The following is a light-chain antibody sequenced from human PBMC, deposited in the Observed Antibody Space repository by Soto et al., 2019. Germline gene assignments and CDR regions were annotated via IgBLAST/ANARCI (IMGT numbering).Light chain of an antibody. CDR2: KAS. CDR3: QHYNSYSEA. V-gene: IGKV1-5*03. J-gene: IGKJ1*01. Sequence: DIQMTQTPSTLSVSVGDRVTITCRASHPISSWLAWYQQKPGKAPKLLIYKASTLKSGVPSRFSGSGSGTEFTLTISSLQPDDFATYYCQHYNSYSEAFGQGTKVDI. CDR1: HPISSW.